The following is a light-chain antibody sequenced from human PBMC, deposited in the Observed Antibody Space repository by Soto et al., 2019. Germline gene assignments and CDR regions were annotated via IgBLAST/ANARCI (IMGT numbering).Light chain of an antibody. J-gene: IGLJ1*01. CDR1: SSDVGGYNL. CDR2: DVN. V-gene: IGLV2-14*01. CDR3: SSYKLSSTLPYV. Sequence: QSVLTQPASVSGSPGQSITISCTGTSSDVGGYNLVSWYQQYPDKAPKLMIFDVNTRPSGVSNRFSGSKSGNTASLTISGLQAEDEADYYCSSYKLSSTLPYVFGTGTKVTVL.